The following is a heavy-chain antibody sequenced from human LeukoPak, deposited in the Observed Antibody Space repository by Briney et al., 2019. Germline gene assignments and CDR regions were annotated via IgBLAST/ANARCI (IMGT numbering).Heavy chain of an antibody. CDR3: ARDTFITMVRGVIIPDY. J-gene: IGHJ4*02. D-gene: IGHD3-10*01. V-gene: IGHV3-23*01. CDR2: ISGSGGST. Sequence: GGSLRLSCAASGFTFSSYAMSWVRQAPGKGLEWVSAISGSGGSTYYADSVKGRFTISRDNSKNTLYLQMNSLRAEDTAVYYCARDTFITMVRGVIIPDYWGQGTLVTVSS. CDR1: GFTFSSYA.